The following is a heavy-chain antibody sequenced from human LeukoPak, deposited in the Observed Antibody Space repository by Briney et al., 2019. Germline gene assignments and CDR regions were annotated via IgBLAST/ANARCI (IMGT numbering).Heavy chain of an antibody. J-gene: IGHJ3*02. CDR2: IIPILGIA. V-gene: IGHV1-69*04. Sequence: GASVKVSCKASGYTFTSYAMHWVRQAPGQGLEWMGRIIPILGIANYAQKFQGRVTITADKSTSTAYMELSSLRSEDTAVYYCAIESAFDIWGQGTMVTVSS. CDR1: GYTFTSYA. CDR3: AIESAFDI.